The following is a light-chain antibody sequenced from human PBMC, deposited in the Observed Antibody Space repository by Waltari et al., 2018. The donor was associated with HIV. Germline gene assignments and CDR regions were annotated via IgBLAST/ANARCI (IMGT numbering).Light chain of an antibody. Sequence: SYELTQPPSVSVSPGQTASIACSGDILGSRYASWYQQKPGKSPVLVIYRDVKRPSGIPERFSGSNSGNTATLTITGAQAMDEADYYCQTWDTSSYFFGSGTKVTVL. CDR3: QTWDTSSYF. J-gene: IGLJ1*01. CDR1: ILGSRY. V-gene: IGLV3-1*01. CDR2: RDV.